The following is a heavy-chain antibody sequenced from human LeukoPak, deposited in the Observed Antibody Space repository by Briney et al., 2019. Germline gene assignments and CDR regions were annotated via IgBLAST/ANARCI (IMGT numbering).Heavy chain of an antibody. CDR2: INSDGSSI. J-gene: IGHJ4*02. CDR1: GFTFSSHW. CDR3: ARDPGYCSGGSCYNFDY. D-gene: IGHD2-15*01. V-gene: IGHV3-74*01. Sequence: PGGSLRLSCAASGFTFSSHWMHWVRQASGKGLVWVSRINSDGSSISYADSVKGRFTISRDNAKNTLYLQMNSLRAEDTAVYYCARDPGYCSGGSCYNFDYWGQGTLVTVSS.